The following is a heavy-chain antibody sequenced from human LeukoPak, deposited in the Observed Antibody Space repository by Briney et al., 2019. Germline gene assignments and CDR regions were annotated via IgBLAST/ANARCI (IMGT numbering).Heavy chain of an antibody. Sequence: ETLSLTCTVSGGSISSSSYYWGWIRQPPGKGLEWVSSISTSRSYIYYADSVKGRFTISRDKAKNSLYLQMNSLRAEDTAVYYCARVDPGSYLMFYYVDLWGQGTLVTVSS. V-gene: IGHV3-21*01. J-gene: IGHJ4*02. CDR1: GGSISSSS. D-gene: IGHD3-10*01. CDR2: ISTSRSYI. CDR3: ARVDPGSYLMFYYVDL.